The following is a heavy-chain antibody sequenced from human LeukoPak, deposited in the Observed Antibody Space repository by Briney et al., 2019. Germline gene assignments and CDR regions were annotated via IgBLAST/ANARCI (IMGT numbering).Heavy chain of an antibody. Sequence: GGSLRLSCAASGFTFSQYWMTWVRQAPGKGLEWVANIKKDGSLKYYADSVKGRFTISRDNGKNSLYLHMKSLRAEDTALYYCARDDNDFAAGTYYDTLHIWGQGTLVTVSS. J-gene: IGHJ3*02. D-gene: IGHD3-10*01. CDR2: IKKDGSLK. CDR1: GFTFSQYW. V-gene: IGHV3-7*04. CDR3: ARDDNDFAAGTYYDTLHI.